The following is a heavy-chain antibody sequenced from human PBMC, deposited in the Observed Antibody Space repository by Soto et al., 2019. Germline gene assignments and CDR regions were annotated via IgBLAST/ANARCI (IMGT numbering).Heavy chain of an antibody. D-gene: IGHD2-8*01. CDR2: ISDNSSVI. CDR1: GFTFSTYS. J-gene: IGHJ4*02. CDR3: ARDRDAYCSKGICSGPYFDY. Sequence: PGGSLRRSCAASGFTFSTYSINGVRQAPGKGLEWISYISDNSSVIYYADAVKGRFTISRDNAKNSLYLQMNSLRDEDTAVYYCARDRDAYCSKGICSGPYFDYWGQGTLVTVSS. V-gene: IGHV3-48*02.